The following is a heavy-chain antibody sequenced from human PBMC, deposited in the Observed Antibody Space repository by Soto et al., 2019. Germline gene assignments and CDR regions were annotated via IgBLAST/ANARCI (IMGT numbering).Heavy chain of an antibody. D-gene: IGHD1-26*01. Sequence: ASVEVSCRASGYTFTNYFIHWVRQAPGEGLEWMGIINPGDDSTTYAQKFQGRVTVTKDTSTSTVYMELSSLRSDDTAMYYCAREEGALDYWGQGTLVTVSS. CDR2: INPGDDST. V-gene: IGHV1-46*01. J-gene: IGHJ4*02. CDR1: GYTFTNYF. CDR3: AREEGALDY.